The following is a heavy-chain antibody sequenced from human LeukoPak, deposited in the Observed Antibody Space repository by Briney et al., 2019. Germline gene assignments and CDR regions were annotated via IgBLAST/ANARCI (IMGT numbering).Heavy chain of an antibody. CDR2: ISSSSSYI. CDR3: ATWDDYGDYVAFEY. J-gene: IGHJ4*02. CDR1: GFTFSSYS. D-gene: IGHD4-17*01. Sequence: GGSLRLSCAASGFTFSSYSMNWVRQAPGKGLEWVSSISSSSSYIYYADSVKGRFTISRDNAKNSLYLHMNSLRAEDTAVYYCATWDDYGDYVAFEYWGQGTLVTVSS. V-gene: IGHV3-21*01.